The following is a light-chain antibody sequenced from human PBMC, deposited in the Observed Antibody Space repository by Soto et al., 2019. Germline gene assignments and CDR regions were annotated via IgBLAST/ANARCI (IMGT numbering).Light chain of an antibody. V-gene: IGKV1-39*01. CDR1: QGISSY. Sequence: DIQMTQSPSSLSASAGDRVTMTCRASQGISSYLNWYQQKPGKAPKLLIYAASSLQSGVPSRFSGSGSGTDFTLTISSLQPEDFATYYCQQSYSTLFTFGGGTKVEIK. CDR2: AAS. CDR3: QQSYSTLFT. J-gene: IGKJ4*01.